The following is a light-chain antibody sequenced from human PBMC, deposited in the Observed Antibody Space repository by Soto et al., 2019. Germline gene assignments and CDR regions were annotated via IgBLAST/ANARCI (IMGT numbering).Light chain of an antibody. CDR3: CSYAGSYTFV. CDR1: ASDVGGYSY. Sequence: QSVLTQPRSVSGFPGQSVTISCTGTASDVGGYSYVSWYQQHPGKVPKLIIYDVSKWPSGVPDRFSGSKSGNTASLTISGLQAEDEGDYYCCSYAGSYTFVFGTGTKVAVL. V-gene: IGLV2-11*01. J-gene: IGLJ1*01. CDR2: DVS.